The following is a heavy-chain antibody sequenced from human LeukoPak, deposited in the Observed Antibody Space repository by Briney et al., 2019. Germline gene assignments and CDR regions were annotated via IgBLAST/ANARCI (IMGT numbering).Heavy chain of an antibody. J-gene: IGHJ4*02. V-gene: IGHV4-61*02. Sequence: SQTLPLTCTVSGGSISSGSYYWSWIRQPAGKGLEWIGRIYTSGSTNYNPSLKSRVTISVDTSKNQFSLKLSSVTAADTAVYYCARGDNWNGLDYWGQGTLVTVSS. CDR1: GGSISSGSYY. CDR3: ARGDNWNGLDY. D-gene: IGHD1-20*01. CDR2: IYTSGST.